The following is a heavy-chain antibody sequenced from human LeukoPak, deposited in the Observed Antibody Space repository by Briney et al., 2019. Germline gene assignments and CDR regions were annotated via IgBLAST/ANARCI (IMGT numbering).Heavy chain of an antibody. CDR3: AKDRSCTNDICHGDFDY. CDR1: GFTFSSYA. Sequence: GGSLRLSRAASGFTFSSYAVSWVRQAPGKGLEWVSSISGSGGSTYSADSVKGRSTISRDNSKNTLYLQMNSLRAEDTALYYCAKDRSCTNDICHGDFDYWGQGTLVTVSS. V-gene: IGHV3-23*01. CDR2: ISGSGGST. J-gene: IGHJ4*02. D-gene: IGHD2-8*01.